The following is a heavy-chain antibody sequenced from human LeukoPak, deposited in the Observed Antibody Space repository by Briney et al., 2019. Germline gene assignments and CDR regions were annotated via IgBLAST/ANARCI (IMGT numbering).Heavy chain of an antibody. D-gene: IGHD4-17*01. Sequence: PSETLSLTCTVSGGSISSYYWSWIRQPAGKGLEWIGRIYTSGSTNYNPSLKSRVTMSVATSKNQFSLKLSSVTAADTAVYYCARGATVTPSYYYYGMDVWGQGTTVTVSS. V-gene: IGHV4-4*07. J-gene: IGHJ6*02. CDR3: ARGATVTPSYYYYGMDV. CDR2: IYTSGST. CDR1: GGSISSYY.